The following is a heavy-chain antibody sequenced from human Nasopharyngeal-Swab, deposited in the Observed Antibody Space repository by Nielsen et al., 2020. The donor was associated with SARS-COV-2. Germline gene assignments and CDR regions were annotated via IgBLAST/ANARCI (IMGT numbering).Heavy chain of an antibody. Sequence: GESLKISCKGSGYSFTSCWISWVCQMPGKGLEWMGRIDPSDSYTNYSPSFQGHVTISADKSISTAYLQWSSLKASDTAMYYCARLIIAGQNWFDPWGQGTLVTVSS. CDR1: GYSFTSCW. CDR3: ARLIIAGQNWFDP. V-gene: IGHV5-10-1*01. D-gene: IGHD6-13*01. J-gene: IGHJ5*02. CDR2: IDPSDSYT.